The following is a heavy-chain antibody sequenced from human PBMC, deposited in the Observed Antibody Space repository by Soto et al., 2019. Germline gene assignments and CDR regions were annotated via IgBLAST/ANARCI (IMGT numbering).Heavy chain of an antibody. V-gene: IGHV1-24*01. Sequence: ASVKVSCKVSGYTLTELSMHWVRQAPGKGLEWMGGFDPEDGETIYAQKFQGRVTMTEDTSTDTAYMELSSLRSEDTAVYYCATTGTVVVNNWFDPWGQGSLVTVSS. CDR3: ATTGTVVVNNWFDP. CDR2: FDPEDGET. CDR1: GYTLTELS. J-gene: IGHJ5*02. D-gene: IGHD3-22*01.